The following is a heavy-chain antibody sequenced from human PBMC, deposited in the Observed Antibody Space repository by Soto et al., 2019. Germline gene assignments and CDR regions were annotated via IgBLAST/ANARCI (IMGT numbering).Heavy chain of an antibody. Sequence: PGGSLRLSCAASGFTFSSYSMNWVRQAPGKGLEWVSSISSSSSYIYYADSVKGRFTISRDNAKNSLYLQMNSLRAEDTAVYYCATSVAAVFNFDYWGQGTLVTVSS. CDR3: ATSVAAVFNFDY. V-gene: IGHV3-21*01. J-gene: IGHJ4*02. D-gene: IGHD2-15*01. CDR2: ISSSSSYI. CDR1: GFTFSSYS.